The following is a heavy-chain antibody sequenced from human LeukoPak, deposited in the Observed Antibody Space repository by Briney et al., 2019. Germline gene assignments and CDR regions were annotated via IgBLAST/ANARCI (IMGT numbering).Heavy chain of an antibody. V-gene: IGHV1-69*06. CDR2: IIHFFGTA. CDR3: ARGRGRYSSGWYPYYYYGMDV. Sequence: SVKVSCKASLGTFSRYVISWVRQAPGQGVEGMGGIIHFFGTANYAQKFQGRVTITADKSTSTAYMELSSLRSEDTAVYYCARGRGRYSSGWYPYYYYGMDVWGKGTTVTVSS. J-gene: IGHJ6*04. CDR1: LGTFSRYV. D-gene: IGHD6-19*01.